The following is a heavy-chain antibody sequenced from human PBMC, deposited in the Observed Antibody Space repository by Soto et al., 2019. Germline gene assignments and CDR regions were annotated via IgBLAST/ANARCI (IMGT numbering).Heavy chain of an antibody. J-gene: IGHJ5*02. CDR3: AKDPAQAAADNNWFDP. D-gene: IGHD6-13*01. CDR2: ISGSGGST. V-gene: IGHV3-23*01. Sequence: GESLKISCTASGFTFSSYAMSWVRQAPGKGLEWVSAISGSGGSTYYADSVKGRFTISRDNSKNTLYLQMNSLRAEDTAVYYCAKDPAQAAADNNWFDPWGQGTLVTVSS. CDR1: GFTFSSYA.